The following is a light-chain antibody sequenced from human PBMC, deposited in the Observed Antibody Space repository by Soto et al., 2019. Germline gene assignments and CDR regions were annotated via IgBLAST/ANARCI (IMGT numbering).Light chain of an antibody. Sequence: LNQSACALSLSQREKATLACRASQSVSSSYVAWYQQKPGQAHRLVIYGASSRATGIPARFSGSGSGTDFTLAISSLESEAFKVYSCQQPSNLPRTFGQVAMVAIK. CDR2: GAS. J-gene: IGKJ1*01. CDR3: QQPSNLPRT. V-gene: IGKV3D-20*02. CDR1: QSVSSSY.